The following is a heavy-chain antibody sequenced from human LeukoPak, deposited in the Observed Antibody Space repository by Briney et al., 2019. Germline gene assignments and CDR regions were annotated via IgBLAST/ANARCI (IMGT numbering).Heavy chain of an antibody. J-gene: IGHJ4*02. CDR3: AREGVDILTGYYIPYFDY. D-gene: IGHD3-9*01. CDR2: IIPIFGTA. CDR1: GGTFSCYA. Sequence: GASVKVSCKASGGTFSCYAISWVRQAPGQGLEWMGGIIPIFGTANYAQKFQGRVTITADKSTSTAYMELSSPRSEDTAVYYCAREGVDILTGYYIPYFDYWGQGTLVTVSS. V-gene: IGHV1-69*06.